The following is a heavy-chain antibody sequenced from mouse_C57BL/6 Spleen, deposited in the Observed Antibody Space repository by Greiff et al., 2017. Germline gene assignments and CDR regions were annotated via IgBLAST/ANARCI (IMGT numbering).Heavy chain of an antibody. CDR2: IYPGDGDT. V-gene: IGHV1-82*01. CDR3: ARSTTVVAGEY. J-gene: IGHJ2*01. Sequence: VQLQQSGPELVKPGASVKISCKASGYAFSSSWMNWVKQRPGKGLEWIGRIYPGDGDTNYNGKFKGKATLTADKSSSTAYMQLSSLTSEDSAVYFCARSTTVVAGEYWGQGTTLTVSS. CDR1: GYAFSSSW. D-gene: IGHD1-1*01.